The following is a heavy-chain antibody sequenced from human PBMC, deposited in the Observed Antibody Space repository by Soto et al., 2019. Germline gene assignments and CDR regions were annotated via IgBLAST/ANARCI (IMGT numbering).Heavy chain of an antibody. CDR3: AREERQQMAYFYYGMDV. J-gene: IGHJ6*02. CDR1: GYTFTSYD. Sequence: QVPLVQSGAEVKKPGASVKVSCKTSGYTFTSYDINWVRQASGQGLEWMGLMNPNSGNTDYAQKFQGRVTMTRNTSISTAYMELSSLRSEDTAVYYCAREERQQMAYFYYGMDVWGQGTTVTVSS. D-gene: IGHD6-13*01. V-gene: IGHV1-8*01. CDR2: MNPNSGNT.